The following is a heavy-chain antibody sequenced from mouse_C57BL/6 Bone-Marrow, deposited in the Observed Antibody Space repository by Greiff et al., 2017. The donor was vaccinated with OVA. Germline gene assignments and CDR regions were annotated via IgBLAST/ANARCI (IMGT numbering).Heavy chain of an antibody. J-gene: IGHJ3*01. V-gene: IGHV5-4*01. CDR2: ISDGGSYT. Sequence: EVQVVESGGGLVKPGGSLKLSCAASGFTFSSYAMSWVRQTPEKRLEWVATISDGGSYTYYPDNVKGRFTISRDNAKNNLYLQMSHLKSEDTAMYYCARDPSFAYWAQGTLVTVSA. CDR1: GFTFSSYA. CDR3: ARDPSFAY.